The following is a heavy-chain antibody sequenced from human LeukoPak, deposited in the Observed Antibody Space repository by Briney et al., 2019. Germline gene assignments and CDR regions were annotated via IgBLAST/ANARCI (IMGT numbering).Heavy chain of an antibody. J-gene: IGHJ5*02. V-gene: IGHV3-11*06. CDR1: GFTFSDYY. CDR3: ARDADIAAAGTRYNWFDP. CDR2: ISSSSYYT. D-gene: IGHD6-13*01. Sequence: GGSLRLSCAASGFTFSDYYMSWIRQAPGKGLEWVSYISSSSYYTNYADSVKGRFIISRDNAKNSLYLQMNSLRAEDTAVYYCARDADIAAAGTRYNWFDPWGQGTLVIVSS.